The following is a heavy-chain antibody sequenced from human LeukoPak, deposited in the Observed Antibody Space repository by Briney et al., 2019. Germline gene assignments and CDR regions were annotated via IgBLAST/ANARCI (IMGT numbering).Heavy chain of an antibody. Sequence: GGSLRLSCAAPGFTFSGSAMHWVRQASGKGLEWVGRIRSKANSYATAYAASVKGRFTISRDDSKNTAYLQMNSLKTEDTAVYYCTRLDYGDNYYYGMDVWGQGTTVTVSS. CDR3: TRLDYGDNYYYGMDV. V-gene: IGHV3-73*01. D-gene: IGHD4-17*01. CDR2: IRSKANSYAT. J-gene: IGHJ6*02. CDR1: GFTFSGSA.